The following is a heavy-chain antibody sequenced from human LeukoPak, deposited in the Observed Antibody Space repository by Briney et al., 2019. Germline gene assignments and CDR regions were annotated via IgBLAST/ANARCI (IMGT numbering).Heavy chain of an antibody. V-gene: IGHV3-23*01. J-gene: IGHJ4*02. CDR2: ISGSGGST. CDR3: AKRGPAQLLWFGEATHFDY. CDR1: GFTFSSYA. Sequence: GGSLRLSCAACGFTFSSYAMSWVRQPPGKGLEWVSAISGSGGSTYYADSVKGRFTISRDNSKNTLYLQMNSLRAEDTAVYYCAKRGPAQLLWFGEATHFDYWGQGTLVTVSS. D-gene: IGHD3-10*01.